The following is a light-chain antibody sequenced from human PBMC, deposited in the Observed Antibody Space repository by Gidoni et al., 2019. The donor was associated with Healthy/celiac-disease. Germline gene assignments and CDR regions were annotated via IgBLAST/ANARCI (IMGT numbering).Light chain of an antibody. V-gene: IGKV3-20*01. J-gene: IGKJ4*01. CDR1: QSVSSSY. CDR3: QQYGSSPLLT. CDR2: GAS. Sequence: ELVLTQSLGTLSLSPGERATLSCRASQSVSSSYLACYQQKPGQAPRLLIYGASSRATGIPGSCSGSGSGTVFTLTISRLEPEDFAVYYCQQYGSSPLLTFGGGTKVEIK.